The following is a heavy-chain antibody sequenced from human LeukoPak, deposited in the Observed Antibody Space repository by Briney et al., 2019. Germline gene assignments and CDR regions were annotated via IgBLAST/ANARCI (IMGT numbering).Heavy chain of an antibody. CDR3: ARGFLGGTDQYFDS. CDR1: GFSFSTYS. D-gene: IGHD6-19*01. V-gene: IGHV3-21*04. CDR2: IVGSSSNI. Sequence: PGGSLRLSCTASGFSFSTYSMNWVRQAPGKGLEWVSYIVGSSSNIYYADSVKGRFTISRDNAKNSLYLQMDSLRAEDTAVYFCARGFLGGTDQYFDSWGQGTLVTVSS. J-gene: IGHJ4*02.